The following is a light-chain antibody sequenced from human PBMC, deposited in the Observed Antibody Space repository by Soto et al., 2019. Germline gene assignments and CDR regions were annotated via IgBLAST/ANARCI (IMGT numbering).Light chain of an antibody. CDR3: SSYAGSNHYV. V-gene: IGLV2-8*01. Sequence: QAVVTQPPSASGSPGQSVTISCTGTSSDVGGYNYVSWYQQHPGKAPKLMLYEVSKRPSGVPDRFSGSKSGNTASLTVSGLQAEDEADYYCSSYAGSNHYVFGSGTKLTVL. CDR2: EVS. J-gene: IGLJ1*01. CDR1: SSDVGGYNY.